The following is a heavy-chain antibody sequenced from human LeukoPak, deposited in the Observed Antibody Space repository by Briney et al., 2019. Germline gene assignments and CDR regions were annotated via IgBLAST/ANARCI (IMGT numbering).Heavy chain of an antibody. CDR3: ARGPEYSSAPPGISFDL. Sequence: ASVKVSCKASGYTFTGYYMHWVRQAPGQGLEWMGIINPSGGSTSYAQKFQGRVTMTRDTSTSTVYMELSSLRSEDTAVYYCARGPEYSSAPPGISFDLWGHGTLVTVSS. CDR1: GYTFTGYY. D-gene: IGHD6-6*01. CDR2: INPSGGST. V-gene: IGHV1-46*01. J-gene: IGHJ5*02.